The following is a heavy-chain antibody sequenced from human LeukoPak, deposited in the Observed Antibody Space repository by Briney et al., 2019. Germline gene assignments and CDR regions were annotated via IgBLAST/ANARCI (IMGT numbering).Heavy chain of an antibody. J-gene: IGHJ4*02. CDR1: GGAISGYY. Sequence: SETLSLTCTVSGGAISGYYWSWIRQPAGKGLEWLGRVYSSGSTKYNPSLESRVTMSVDTSKNQFSLKLNFVTAADTAVYYCARIYYYDSSGYFYYFDYWGQGTLVTVSS. CDR3: ARIYYYDSSGYFYYFDY. D-gene: IGHD3-22*01. CDR2: VYSSGST. V-gene: IGHV4-4*07.